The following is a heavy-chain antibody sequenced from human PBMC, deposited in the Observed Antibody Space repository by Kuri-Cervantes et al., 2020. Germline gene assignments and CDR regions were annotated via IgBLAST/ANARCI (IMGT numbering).Heavy chain of an antibody. CDR3: ARVVVNTPTY. J-gene: IGHJ4*02. Sequence: ASVKVSCKASGYTFTSYCMHWVRQAPGQGLEWMGIINPSGGSTSYAQKFQGRVTMTRDTSISTVYMELSGLRSDDTAVYYCARVVVNTPTYWGQGTLVTVSS. V-gene: IGHV1-46*01. CDR1: GYTFTSYC. CDR2: INPSGGST. D-gene: IGHD5-18*01.